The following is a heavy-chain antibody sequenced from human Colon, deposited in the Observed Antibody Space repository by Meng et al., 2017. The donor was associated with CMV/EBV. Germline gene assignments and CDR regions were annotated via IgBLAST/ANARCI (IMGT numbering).Heavy chain of an antibody. V-gene: IGHV3-21*01. D-gene: IGHD2-2*02. CDR1: GFTFSSYS. J-gene: IGHJ6*02. Sequence: GESLKISCAASGFTFSSYSMNWVRQAPGQGLGWVSSISSSSSYIYYADSVKGRFTISRDNAKNSLYLQMNSLRAEDTAVYYCARDKAVCSSTSCYRASTIYGMDVWGQGTTVTVSS. CDR3: ARDKAVCSSTSCYRASTIYGMDV. CDR2: ISSSSSYI.